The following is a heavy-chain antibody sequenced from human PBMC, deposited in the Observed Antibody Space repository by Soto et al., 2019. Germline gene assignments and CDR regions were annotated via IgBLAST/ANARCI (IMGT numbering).Heavy chain of an antibody. CDR1: GYTFTSSD. J-gene: IGHJ4*02. CDR2: ISAYNGNT. CDR3: ARETYYYGSGSYLRYQYFDY. D-gene: IGHD3-10*01. Sequence: ASVKVSCKASGYTFTSSDINRVRQAPGQGLEWMGWISAYNGNTNYVQKLQGRVTMTTDTSASTAYMELSSLGSEDTAVYYCARETYYYGSGSYLRYQYFDYWGQGTLVTVSS. V-gene: IGHV1-18*01.